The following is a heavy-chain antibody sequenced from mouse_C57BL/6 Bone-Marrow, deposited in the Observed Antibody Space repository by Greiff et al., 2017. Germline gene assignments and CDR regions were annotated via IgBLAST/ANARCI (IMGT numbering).Heavy chain of an antibody. V-gene: IGHV1-72*01. CDR2: IDPNSGGT. CDR1: GYTFTSYW. Sequence: QVQLQQPGAELVKPGASVKLSCKASGYTFTSYWMHWVKQRPGRGLEWIGRIDPNSGGTKYNEKFKSKATLTVDKPSSTAYVQLSSLTSEDSAVYYCARITTVPYYYAMDYWGQGTSVTVSS. CDR3: ARITTVPYYYAMDY. D-gene: IGHD1-1*01. J-gene: IGHJ4*01.